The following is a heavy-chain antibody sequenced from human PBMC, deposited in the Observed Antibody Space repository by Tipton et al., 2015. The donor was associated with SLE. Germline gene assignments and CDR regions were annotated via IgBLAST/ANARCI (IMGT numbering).Heavy chain of an antibody. CDR1: GFTVSSNY. CDR3: ARDPYDYVWGSSRSDY. Sequence: LRLSCAASGFTVSSNYMSWVRQAPGKGLEWIGSIYYSGSTYYNPSLKSRVTISVDTSKNQFSLKLSSVTAADTAVYYCARDPYDYVWGSSRSDYWGQGTLVTVSS. V-gene: IGHV4-39*07. J-gene: IGHJ4*02. CDR2: IYYSGST. D-gene: IGHD3-16*01.